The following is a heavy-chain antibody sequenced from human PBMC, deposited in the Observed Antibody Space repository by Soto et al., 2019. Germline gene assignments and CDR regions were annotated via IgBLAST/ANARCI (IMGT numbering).Heavy chain of an antibody. CDR2: ISAIGTDT. Sequence: EVEVVESGGDLVQPGGSLRLSCVASGFTLSTSAMSWVRQAPGKGLECVSSISAIGTDTFYADSVKGRFSISRDNSKNAVLLQMNGLRAEDPAVYYCATIGPFAPRRNFWGQGAELTVSS. J-gene: IGHJ3*01. D-gene: IGHD3-10*01. V-gene: IGHV3-23*04. CDR1: GFTLSTSA. CDR3: ATIGPFAPRRNF.